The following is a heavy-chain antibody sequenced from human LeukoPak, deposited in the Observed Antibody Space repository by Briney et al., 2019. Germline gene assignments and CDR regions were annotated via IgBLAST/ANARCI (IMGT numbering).Heavy chain of an antibody. J-gene: IGHJ3*02. CDR1: GFTFSSYE. V-gene: IGHV3-48*03. Sequence: GGSLRLSCAASGFTFSSYEMNWVRQAPGKGLEWVSYISSSGSTIYYADSVKGRFTISRDNAKNSLYLQMNSLRAEDTAVYYCARGGAYCGGDGYNAFDIWGQGTMVTVSS. CDR3: ARGGAYCGGDGYNAFDI. CDR2: ISSSGSTI. D-gene: IGHD2-21*02.